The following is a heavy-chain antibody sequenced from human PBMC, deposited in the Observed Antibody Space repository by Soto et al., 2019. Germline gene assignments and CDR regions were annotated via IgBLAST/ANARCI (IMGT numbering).Heavy chain of an antibody. J-gene: IGHJ6*02. Sequence: SETLSLTCTVSGYSISSGYYWGWIRQPPGKGLEWIGSIYHSGSTYSNPSLKSRVTITVNTSKNQFSQKLSSVTAADTAVYYCARCLWFGESYYYYGMDVWGQGTTVTVSS. CDR3: ARCLWFGESYYYYGMDV. V-gene: IGHV4-38-2*02. CDR1: GYSISSGYY. D-gene: IGHD3-10*01. CDR2: IYHSGST.